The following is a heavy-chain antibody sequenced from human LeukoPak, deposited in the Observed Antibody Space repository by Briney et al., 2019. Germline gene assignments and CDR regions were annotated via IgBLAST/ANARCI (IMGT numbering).Heavy chain of an antibody. Sequence: SETLSLTCTVSGGSISSYYWSWIRQPPGKGLEWIGYIYYSGSTNYNPSLKSRVTISVDTSKNQFSLKLSSVTAADTAVYYCARAWYYYYYYMDVWGKGTTVTISS. V-gene: IGHV4-59*12. CDR2: IYYSGST. CDR1: GGSISSYY. J-gene: IGHJ6*03. CDR3: ARAWYYYYYYMDV.